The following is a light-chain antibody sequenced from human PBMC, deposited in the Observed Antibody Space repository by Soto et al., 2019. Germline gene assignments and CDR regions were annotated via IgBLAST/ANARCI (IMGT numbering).Light chain of an antibody. CDR2: NAS. CDR1: PSVSRH. CDR3: LKYMDWPPRYT. Sequence: EIVLTQSPATLSVSPWELATLSCRASPSVSRHLAWYQQKPGQAPRVLIYNASTRATGIPATFSGSGSGTEFTLTIRSLQSEDFAVYYCLKYMDWPPRYTFGQGTKLEIK. V-gene: IGKV3-15*01. J-gene: IGKJ2*01.